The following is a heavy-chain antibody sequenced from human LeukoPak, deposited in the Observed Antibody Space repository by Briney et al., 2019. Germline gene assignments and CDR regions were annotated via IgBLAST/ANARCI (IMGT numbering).Heavy chain of an antibody. CDR3: ARDRTHSLY. V-gene: IGHV3-7*01. Sequence: GGSLRLSCAASGFTFGNYWMSWVRQAPGKGLEWVANINQDGSEKYYVDSVKGRFTISRDNAKNSLYLQMNSLRAEDTAVYYCARDRTHSLYWGQGTLVTVSS. CDR1: GFTFGNYW. D-gene: IGHD1-26*01. J-gene: IGHJ4*02. CDR2: INQDGSEK.